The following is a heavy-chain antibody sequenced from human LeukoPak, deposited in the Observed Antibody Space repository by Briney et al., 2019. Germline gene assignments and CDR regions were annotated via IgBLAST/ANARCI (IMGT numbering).Heavy chain of an antibody. J-gene: IGHJ6*02. CDR3: ARGLRFLEWLPTHPWPRDYGMDV. Sequence: SETLSLTCTVSGGSISSYYWSWIRQPPGKGLEWIGYIYYSGSTNYNPSLKSRVTISVDTSKNQFSLKLSSVTAADTAVYYCARGLRFLEWLPTHPWPRDYGMDVWGQGTTVTVSS. V-gene: IGHV4-59*01. D-gene: IGHD3-3*01. CDR2: IYYSGST. CDR1: GGSISSYY.